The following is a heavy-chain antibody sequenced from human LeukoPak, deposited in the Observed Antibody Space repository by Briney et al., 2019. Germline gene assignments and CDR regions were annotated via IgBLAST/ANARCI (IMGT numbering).Heavy chain of an antibody. CDR1: GYTLTNYY. CDR2: INPSGGST. CDR3: ARGYYDSSGYDPGLGY. D-gene: IGHD3-22*01. J-gene: IGHJ4*02. V-gene: IGHV1-46*01. Sequence: GASVKVSCKASGYTLTNYYMHWVRQAPGQGLEWMGIINPSGGSTNYAQKFQGRVSMTRDTSTSTVYMELSSLRSEDTAMYWCARGYYDSSGYDPGLGYWGQGTLVTVSS.